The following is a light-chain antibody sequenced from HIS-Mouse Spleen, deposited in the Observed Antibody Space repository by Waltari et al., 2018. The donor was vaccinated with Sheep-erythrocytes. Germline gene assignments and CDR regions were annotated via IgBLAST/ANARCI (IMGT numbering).Light chain of an antibody. V-gene: IGKV3-20*01. Sequence: EIVLTQSPGTLSLSPVERATHSCRASQSVSSSYLAWYQQKPGQAPRLLIYGASSRATGIPDRFSGSGSGTDFTLTISRLEPEDFAVYYCQQYGSSLRTFGQGTKVEIK. CDR1: QSVSSSY. J-gene: IGKJ1*01. CDR3: QQYGSSLRT. CDR2: GAS.